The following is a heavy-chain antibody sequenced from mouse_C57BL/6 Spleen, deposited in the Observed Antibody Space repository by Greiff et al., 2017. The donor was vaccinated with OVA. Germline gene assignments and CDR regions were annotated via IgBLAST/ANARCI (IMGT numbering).Heavy chain of an antibody. CDR1: GYTFTSYW. J-gene: IGHJ3*01. D-gene: IGHD2-3*01. CDR2: IDPSDSYT. Sequence: QVQLKQPGTELEKPGASVKLSCKASGYTFTSYWMHWVKQRPGQGLEWIGEIDPSDSYTNYNQKFKGKSTLTVDKSSSTAYMQLSSLTSEDSAVYYCARSGDGYPAYWGQGTLVTVSA. CDR3: ARSGDGYPAY. V-gene: IGHV1-69*01.